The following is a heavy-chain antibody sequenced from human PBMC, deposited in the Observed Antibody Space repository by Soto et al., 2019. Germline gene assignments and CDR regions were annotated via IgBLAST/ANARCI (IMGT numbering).Heavy chain of an antibody. CDR1: GGSFSGYY. D-gene: IGHD6-19*01. J-gene: IGHJ4*02. Sequence: ASETLSLTCAVYGGSFSGYYWSWIRQPPGKGLEWIGEINHSGSTNYNPSLKSRVTISVDTSKNQFSLKLSSVTAADTAVYYCTSQWQTTVDYWGQGTLVTVSS. CDR3: TSQWQTTVDY. CDR2: INHSGST. V-gene: IGHV4-34*01.